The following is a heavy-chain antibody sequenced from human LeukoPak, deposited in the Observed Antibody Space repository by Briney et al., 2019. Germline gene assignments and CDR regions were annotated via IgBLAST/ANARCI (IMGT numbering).Heavy chain of an antibody. V-gene: IGHV4-34*01. D-gene: IGHD3-10*01. CDR1: GGSFSGYS. CDR2: INHSGST. Sequence: SETLSLTCAVYGGSFSGYSWSWIRQPPGKGLEWIGEINHSGSTNYNPSLKSRVTISVDTSKNQFSLQLSSVTAADTAVYYCARESGYYGSGEYFDYWGQGTLVTVSS. J-gene: IGHJ4*02. CDR3: ARESGYYGSGEYFDY.